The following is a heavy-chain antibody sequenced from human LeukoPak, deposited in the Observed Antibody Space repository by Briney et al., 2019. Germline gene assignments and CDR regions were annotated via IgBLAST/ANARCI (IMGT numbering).Heavy chain of an antibody. CDR2: IIPILGIA. V-gene: IGHV1-69*04. CDR1: GSTFSSYA. Sequence: SVKVSCKASGSTFSSYAISWVRQAPGQGLEWMGRIIPILGIANYAQKFQGRVTITADKSTSTAYMELSSLRSEDTAVYYCARDRTASGDAFDIWGQGTMVTVSS. J-gene: IGHJ3*02. CDR3: ARDRTASGDAFDI.